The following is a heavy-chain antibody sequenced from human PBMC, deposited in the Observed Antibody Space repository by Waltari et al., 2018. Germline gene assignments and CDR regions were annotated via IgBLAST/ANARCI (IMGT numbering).Heavy chain of an antibody. Sequence: QVQLQQWGAGLLKPSETLSLTCAVYGGSFSGYYWSWIRQPPGKGLEWIGEINHSGSTNYNPSLKSRVTISVDTSKNQFSLKLSSVTAADTAVYYCARKGGWELPYFYYYYMDVWGKGTTVTVSS. CDR3: ARKGGWELPYFYYYYMDV. CDR1: GGSFSGYY. J-gene: IGHJ6*03. CDR2: INHSGST. D-gene: IGHD1-26*01. V-gene: IGHV4-34*01.